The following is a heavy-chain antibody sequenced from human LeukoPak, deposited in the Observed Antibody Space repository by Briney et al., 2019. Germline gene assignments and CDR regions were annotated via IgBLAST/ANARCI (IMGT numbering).Heavy chain of an antibody. J-gene: IGHJ6*04. CDR1: GFTFANAW. D-gene: IGHD3-10*02. CDR2: ISSSSSTI. V-gene: IGHV3-48*04. Sequence: GGSLRLSCAASGFTFANAWMSWVRQAPGKGLEWVSYISSSSSTIYYADSVKGRFTISRDNAKNSLYLQMNSLRAEDTAVYYCAGLGITMIGGVWGKGTTVTISS. CDR3: AGLGITMIGGV.